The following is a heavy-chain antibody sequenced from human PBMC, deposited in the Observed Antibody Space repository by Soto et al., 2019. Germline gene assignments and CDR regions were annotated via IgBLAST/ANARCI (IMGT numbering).Heavy chain of an antibody. D-gene: IGHD3-3*01. Sequence: SETLSLTCTVSGGSISNYYWSWIRQPPGKGLEWIGYIYYSGSTNYNPSLKSRVTISLDTSKNQFSLKLSSVTAADTAVYYCASLRPGGVWGKGTTVTAPQ. V-gene: IGHV4-59*01. CDR2: IYYSGST. CDR3: ASLRPGGV. CDR1: GGSISNYY. J-gene: IGHJ6*04.